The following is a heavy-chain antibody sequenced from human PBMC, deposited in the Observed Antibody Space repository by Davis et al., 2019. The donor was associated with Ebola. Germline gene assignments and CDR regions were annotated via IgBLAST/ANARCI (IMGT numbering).Heavy chain of an antibody. D-gene: IGHD2-15*01. V-gene: IGHV4-39*07. Sequence: PSETLSLTCTVSGGSISSSNFYWGWIRQPPGKGLEWIGSMYYSGSAYYNPSLKSRLIISVDTSKNQFSLSLSSVTPADTAVYYCARLELGGFCSGGSCYGSNWFDPWGQGAQVTVSS. CDR1: GGSISSSNFY. CDR3: ARLELGGFCSGGSCYGSNWFDP. CDR2: MYYSGSA. J-gene: IGHJ5*02.